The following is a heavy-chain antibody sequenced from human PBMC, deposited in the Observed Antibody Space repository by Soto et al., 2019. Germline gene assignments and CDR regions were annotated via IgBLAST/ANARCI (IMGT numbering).Heavy chain of an antibody. Sequence: ASVKVSFKASWYTFTMYFIILFRHSPLQWLELMGWISAYNGNTNYAQKLQGRVTMTTDTSTSTAYMELRSLRSDDTAVYYCAREGNYYYSRGSGNDDFDICGKGLMVNVSS. J-gene: IGHJ3*02. CDR2: ISAYNGNT. D-gene: IGHD3-22*01. CDR3: AREGNYYYSRGSGNDDFDI. V-gene: IGHV1-18*01. CDR1: WYTFTMYF.